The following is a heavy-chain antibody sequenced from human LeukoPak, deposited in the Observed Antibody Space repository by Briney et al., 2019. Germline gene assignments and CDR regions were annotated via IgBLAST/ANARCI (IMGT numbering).Heavy chain of an antibody. CDR1: GFTFSAYV. V-gene: IGHV3-30*04. D-gene: IGHD2-8*02. CDR2: ISNDGNEK. Sequence: GGSLRLSCAASGFTFSAYVMHRVRQAPGKGLECVAVISNDGNEKYYAGSVKGRFSISRDNSKNTLYLQKSSLRTEDTAVYYCARDGGYTGGWTYGAGDYWGQGTLVTVSS. J-gene: IGHJ4*01. CDR3: ARDGGYTGGWTYGAGDY.